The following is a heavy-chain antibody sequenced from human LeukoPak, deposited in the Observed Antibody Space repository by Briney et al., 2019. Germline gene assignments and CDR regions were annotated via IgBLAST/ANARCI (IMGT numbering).Heavy chain of an antibody. Sequence: GGSLRLSCAASGFTFSTFAMIWVRQPPGKGLEWVSSIFPSGGEIHYADSVRGRFTISRDNSKSTLSLQMNSLRAEDTAIYYCATYRQVLLPFESWGQGALVTVSS. CDR3: ATYRQVLLPFES. CDR2: IFPSGGEI. V-gene: IGHV3-23*01. J-gene: IGHJ4*02. D-gene: IGHD2-8*02. CDR1: GFTFSTFA.